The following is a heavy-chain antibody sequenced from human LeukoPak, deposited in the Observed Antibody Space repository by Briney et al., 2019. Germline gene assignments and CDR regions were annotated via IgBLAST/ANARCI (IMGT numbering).Heavy chain of an antibody. Sequence: ASVKVSCKASGYTLTVYFIHWVRQAPGQGLEWMGRINPNSGDTNFAQKFQGRVTMTRDTSISTAYMDLSGLRPDDTAVYYCAREGSGYTYGRGSYFDYWGHGILVTVSS. V-gene: IGHV1-2*06. CDR1: GYTLTVYF. D-gene: IGHD5-18*01. CDR3: AREGSGYTYGRGSYFDY. CDR2: INPNSGDT. J-gene: IGHJ4*01.